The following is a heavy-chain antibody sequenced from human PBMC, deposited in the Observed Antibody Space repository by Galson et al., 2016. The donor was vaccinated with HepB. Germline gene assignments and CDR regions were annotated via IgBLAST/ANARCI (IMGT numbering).Heavy chain of an antibody. CDR2: ISYSSGYM. D-gene: IGHD2-2*01. CDR3: ARERFCTSAACYVGTAFHI. V-gene: IGHV3-21*04. Sequence: SLRLSCAVSGFTFSSYSMHWVRQAPGKGLEWVSSISYSSGYMPYADAVKGRFTISRDNAKNSLYVQMDSPRAEDTAVYFCARERFCTSAACYVGTAFHIAGQGTMVTVSS. CDR1: GFTFSSYS. J-gene: IGHJ3*02.